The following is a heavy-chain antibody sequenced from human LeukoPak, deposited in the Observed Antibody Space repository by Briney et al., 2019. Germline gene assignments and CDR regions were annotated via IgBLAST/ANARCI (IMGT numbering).Heavy chain of an antibody. CDR3: AKGDAAGAYRTDF. D-gene: IGHD6-13*01. CDR1: GISLRSYS. V-gene: IGHV3-30-3*01. Sequence: GGSLRLSCVASGISLRSYSVHWVRQAPGKGLEWVALTSHDESNKEYADSVRGRCTISRDNSRDTVFLQLSNLRHEDTAVYYCAKGDAAGAYRTDFWGPGTRVTVSS. CDR2: TSHDESNK. J-gene: IGHJ4*02.